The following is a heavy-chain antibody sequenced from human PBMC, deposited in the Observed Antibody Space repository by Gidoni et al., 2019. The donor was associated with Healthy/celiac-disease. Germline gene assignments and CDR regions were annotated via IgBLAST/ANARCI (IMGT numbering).Heavy chain of an antibody. J-gene: IGHJ3*02. Sequence: EVQLVESGGGRVKPGGSLRLSCAASGCTFSGYSMNWVRQAPGKGLEWVSSISSSSSYIYYADSVKGRFTISRDNAKNSLYLQMNSLRAEDTAVYYCASYACSGGSCYSDAFDIWGQGTMVTVSS. CDR1: GCTFSGYS. CDR2: ISSSSSYI. D-gene: IGHD2-15*01. V-gene: IGHV3-21*01. CDR3: ASYACSGGSCYSDAFDI.